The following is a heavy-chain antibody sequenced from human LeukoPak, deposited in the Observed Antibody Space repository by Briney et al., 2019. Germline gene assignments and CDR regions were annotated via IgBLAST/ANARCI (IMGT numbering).Heavy chain of an antibody. D-gene: IGHD6-13*01. CDR2: ISGSGGGR. CDR3: AKGSKAAAGFDY. J-gene: IGHJ4*02. CDR1: GFTFSSYV. Sequence: PGGSLRLSCAVSGFTFSSYVMSWVRQAPGKGLEWVSTISGSGGGRYYADSVKGRFTISRDNSKNTMYLQMNSLRAEDTAVYYCAKGSKAAAGFDYWGQGTQVAVSS. V-gene: IGHV3-23*01.